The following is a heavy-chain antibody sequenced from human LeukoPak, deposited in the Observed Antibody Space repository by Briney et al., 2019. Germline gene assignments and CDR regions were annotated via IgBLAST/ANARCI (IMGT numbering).Heavy chain of an antibody. CDR3: ARGLCARGVCQNFPDYFDY. Sequence: GGSLRLSCSASGFTSSSYWMSWVRQAPGKGLEWVANIKEDGSEKQYVGSVKGRFTISRDNAKNSLYLQMNSLRAEDTAAYYCARGLCARGVCQNFPDYFDYWGQGTLVTVSS. J-gene: IGHJ4*02. V-gene: IGHV3-7*04. CDR1: GFTSSSYW. D-gene: IGHD2-8*01. CDR2: IKEDGSEK.